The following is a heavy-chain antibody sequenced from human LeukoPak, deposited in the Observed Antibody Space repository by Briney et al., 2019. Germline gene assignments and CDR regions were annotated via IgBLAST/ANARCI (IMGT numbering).Heavy chain of an antibody. D-gene: IGHD7-27*01. CDR3: VRDGAHWDLDY. CDR2: IQYDGGNE. Sequence: QTGGSLRLSCAASGFSFSSSGMYWIRQAPGKGLEWVAFIQYDGGNEYYADSVKGRFTISRDNSKNTVRLQMNSLRAEDTAMYYCVRDGAHWDLDYWGQGTLVTVSS. J-gene: IGHJ4*02. V-gene: IGHV3-30*02. CDR1: GFSFSSSG.